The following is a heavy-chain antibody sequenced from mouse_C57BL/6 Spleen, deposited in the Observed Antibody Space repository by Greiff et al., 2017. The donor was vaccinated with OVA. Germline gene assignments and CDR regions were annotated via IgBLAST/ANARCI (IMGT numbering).Heavy chain of an antibody. Sequence: QQSGPELVKPGASVKISCKASGYSFTGYYMNWVKQSPEKSLEWIGEINPSTGGTTYNQKFKAKATLTVDKSSSTAYMQLKSLTSEDSAVYYCASPTVPFAYWGQGTLVTVSA. J-gene: IGHJ3*01. D-gene: IGHD1-1*01. V-gene: IGHV1-42*01. CDR2: INPSTGGT. CDR1: GYSFTGYY. CDR3: ASPTVPFAY.